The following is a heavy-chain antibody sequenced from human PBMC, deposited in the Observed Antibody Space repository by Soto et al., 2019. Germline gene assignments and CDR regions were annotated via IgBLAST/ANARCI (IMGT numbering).Heavy chain of an antibody. D-gene: IGHD3-3*01. CDR3: ARGYDFWSGYYRYYYYGMDV. CDR2: INHSGST. V-gene: IGHV4-34*01. J-gene: IGHJ6*02. CDR1: GGSFSGYY. Sequence: KTSETLSLTCAVYGGSFSGYYWSWIRQPPGKGLEWIGEINHSGSTNCNPSLKSRVTISVDTSKNQFSLKLSSVTAADTAVYYCARGYDFWSGYYRYYYYGMDVWGQGTTVTVSS.